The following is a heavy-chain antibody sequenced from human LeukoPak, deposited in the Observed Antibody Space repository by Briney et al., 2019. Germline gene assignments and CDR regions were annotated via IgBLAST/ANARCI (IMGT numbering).Heavy chain of an antibody. J-gene: IGHJ3*02. Sequence: GSLRLSCAASGFTFSSYAMSWVRQAPGKGLEWVSAISGSGGSTYYADSVKGRFTISRDNSKNTLYLQMNSLRAEDTAVYYCAKGTDYDSSGYYFGWAFDIWGQGTMVTVSS. CDR3: AKGTDYDSSGYYFGWAFDI. V-gene: IGHV3-23*01. D-gene: IGHD3-22*01. CDR1: GFTFSSYA. CDR2: ISGSGGST.